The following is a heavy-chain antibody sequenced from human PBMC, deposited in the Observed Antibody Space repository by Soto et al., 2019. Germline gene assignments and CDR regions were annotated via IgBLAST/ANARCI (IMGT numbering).Heavy chain of an antibody. Sequence: ASVKVSCKASGYTFTSYGISWVRQAPGQGLEWMGWISAYNGNTNYAQKLQGRVTMTTDTSTSTAYMELRSLRSDDTAVYYCAREFPDCSGGSCYSFAWFDPWGQVTLVTVS. CDR2: ISAYNGNT. D-gene: IGHD2-15*01. J-gene: IGHJ5*02. V-gene: IGHV1-18*01. CDR1: GYTFTSYG. CDR3: AREFPDCSGGSCYSFAWFDP.